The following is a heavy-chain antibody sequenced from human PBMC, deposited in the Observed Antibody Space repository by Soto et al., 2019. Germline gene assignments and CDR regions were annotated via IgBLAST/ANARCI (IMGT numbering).Heavy chain of an antibody. V-gene: IGHV6-1*01. CDR3: ARETKCSGGSCYPSYYYYGMDV. CDR1: GDSVSSNSAA. CDR2: TYYRSKWYN. J-gene: IGHJ6*02. Sequence: SQTLSLTCAISGDSVSSNSAAWNWIRQSPSRGLEWLGRTYYRSKWYNDYAVSVKSRITINPDTSKNQFSLQLNSVTPEDTAVYYCARETKCSGGSCYPSYYYYGMDVWGQGTTVTVSS. D-gene: IGHD2-15*01.